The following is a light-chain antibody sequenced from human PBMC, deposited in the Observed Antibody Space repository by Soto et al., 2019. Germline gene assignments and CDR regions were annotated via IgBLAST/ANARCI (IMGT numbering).Light chain of an antibody. CDR1: QDIRSV. CDR3: LQDHTYPWT. V-gene: IGKV1-6*01. Sequence: AIKVTQSPCSLSASVGDGVTISWRASQDIRSVLCWDQQEPGKAPKMLMFAASNVQSGVPSMFSSNAAGTTFTLSISSLQPEDGANYYCLQDHTYPWTFGHGTRVEI. CDR2: AAS. J-gene: IGKJ1*01.